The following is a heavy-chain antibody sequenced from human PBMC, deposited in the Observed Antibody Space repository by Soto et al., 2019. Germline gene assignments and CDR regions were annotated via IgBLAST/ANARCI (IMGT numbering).Heavy chain of an antibody. V-gene: IGHV1-8*01. J-gene: IGHJ4*02. CDR3: ARVGSRNLSGSVLGY. CDR2: MNPNSGNT. CDR1: GYTFTTYD. Sequence: QVRLVQSGTEVKKPGASVKVSCTASGYTFTTYDINWVRQATGQGLEWMGWMNPNSGNTGSAQKFQGRVTMTRNTSTSTAYLDLRSLRSEDTAVYYCARVGSRNLSGSVLGYWGQGPQVTVSP. D-gene: IGHD3-9*01.